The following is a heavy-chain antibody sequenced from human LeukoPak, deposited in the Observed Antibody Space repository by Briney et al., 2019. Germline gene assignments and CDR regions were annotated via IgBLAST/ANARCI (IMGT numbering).Heavy chain of an antibody. D-gene: IGHD5-18*01. CDR3: ARKAGGYSYGPLDY. CDR2: INSDGRST. Sequence: GGSLRLSCAASGVTFSSYWMHWVRQAPGKGLVWVSRINSDGRSTSYADSVKRRFTSYRDNAENTLYQQMNSLRAEDTAVYYCARKAGGYSYGPLDYWGQGTLVTVSS. CDR1: GVTFSSYW. J-gene: IGHJ4*02. V-gene: IGHV3-74*01.